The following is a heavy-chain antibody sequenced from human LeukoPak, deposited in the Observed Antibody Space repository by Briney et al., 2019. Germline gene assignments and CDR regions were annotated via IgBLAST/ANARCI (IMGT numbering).Heavy chain of an antibody. CDR3: ARDVDGYNFPNYFDY. J-gene: IGHJ4*02. D-gene: IGHD5-24*01. CDR1: GFTFSDYY. V-gene: IGHV3-11*04. Sequence: GGSLRLSCAASGFTFSDYYMSWIRQAPGKGLEWVSYISSSGSTIYYADSVKGRFTISRDNAKNSLYLQMNSLRAEDTAVYYCARDVDGYNFPNYFDYWGQGTLVTVSS. CDR2: ISSSGSTI.